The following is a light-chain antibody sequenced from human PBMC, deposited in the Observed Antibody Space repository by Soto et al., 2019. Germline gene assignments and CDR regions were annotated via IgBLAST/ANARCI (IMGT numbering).Light chain of an antibody. V-gene: IGLV2-11*01. CDR1: SSDVGGYNY. Sequence: QSALTQPRSVSGSPGQSVTISCTGTSSDVGGYNYVSWYQHHPGKAPRVMIYDVSERPSGVPDRFSGSKSGNTASLTISGLQTEDEADYYCCSYAGSSNLIFGGGTKLTVL. CDR2: DVS. CDR3: CSYAGSSNLI. J-gene: IGLJ2*01.